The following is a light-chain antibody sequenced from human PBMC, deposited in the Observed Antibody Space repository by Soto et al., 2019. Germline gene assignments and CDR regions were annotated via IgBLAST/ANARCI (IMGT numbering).Light chain of an antibody. CDR1: SSDIGRNY. Sequence: QSVLTQPPSVSAAPGQKVTISCSGSSSDIGRNYVSCYQHLPGTAPKLLIYENNKRPLGIPDRLSGSKSGSSATLGITGLQTGDEADYYCGTWDSSLTTYVFGPGTKVTVL. V-gene: IGLV1-51*02. J-gene: IGLJ1*01. CDR2: ENN. CDR3: GTWDSSLTTYV.